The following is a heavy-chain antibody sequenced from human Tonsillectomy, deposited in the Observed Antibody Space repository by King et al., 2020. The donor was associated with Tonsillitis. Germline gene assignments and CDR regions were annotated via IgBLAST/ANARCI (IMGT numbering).Heavy chain of an antibody. CDR3: TKLGSSSWYSHY. D-gene: IGHD6-13*01. J-gene: IGHJ4*02. Sequence: VQLQESGPGLVKPSETLSLTCTVSGGSLSSYYWSWVRQPPGKGLEWIGDIHYSGSTNYNPSLKGRVTISVDTSKNQFSLKLSSVTAADTAVYYCTKLGSSSWYSHYWGQGTLVTVSS. CDR1: GGSLSSYY. CDR2: IHYSGST. V-gene: IGHV4-59*08.